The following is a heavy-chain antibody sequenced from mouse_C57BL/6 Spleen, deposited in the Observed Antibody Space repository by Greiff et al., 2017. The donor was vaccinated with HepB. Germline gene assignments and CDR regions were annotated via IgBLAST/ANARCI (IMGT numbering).Heavy chain of an antibody. D-gene: IGHD2-5*01. J-gene: IGHJ1*03. CDR1: GYTFTSYW. CDR2: IDPSDSYT. V-gene: IGHV1-50*01. Sequence: QVQLQQPGAELVKPGASVKLSCKASGYTFTSYWMQWVKQRPGQGLEWIGAIDPSDSYTNYNQKFKGKATLTVDTSSSTAYMQLSSLTSEDSAVYYCARRNYYSNYGGYFDVWGTGTTVTVSS. CDR3: ARRNYYSNYGGYFDV.